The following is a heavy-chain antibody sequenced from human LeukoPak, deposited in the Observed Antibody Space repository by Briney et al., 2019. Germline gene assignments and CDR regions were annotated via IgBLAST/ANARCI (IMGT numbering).Heavy chain of an antibody. CDR3: ASDPQQLWFYY. CDR1: GYTFTGYY. V-gene: IGHV1-2*06. J-gene: IGHJ4*02. CDR2: INPNSGGT. Sequence: ASXKVSCKASGYTFTGYYMHWVRQAPGQGVEWMRRINPNSGGTNYAQKFQGRVTMTRDTSISTAYMELSRLRSDDTAVYYCASDPQQLWFYYWGQGTLVTVSS. D-gene: IGHD5-18*01.